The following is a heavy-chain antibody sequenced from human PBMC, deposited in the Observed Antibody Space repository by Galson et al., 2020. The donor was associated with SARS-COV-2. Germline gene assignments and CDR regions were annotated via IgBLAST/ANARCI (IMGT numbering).Heavy chain of an antibody. CDR1: GFTLGDNC. CDR3: ARGSSSRILFDVYDYYYMDV. V-gene: IGHV3-11*01. D-gene: IGHD2-15*01. CDR2: ISYSGDTI. J-gene: IGHJ6*03. Sequence: GGSLRLSCAASGFTLGDNCMSWIRQAPGKGLEWASCISYSGDTIYYTDSVKGRFTISRDNAKNTLYLQMNSLKGEDTAVYYCARGSSSRILFDVYDYYYMDVWGEGTTVIVSS.